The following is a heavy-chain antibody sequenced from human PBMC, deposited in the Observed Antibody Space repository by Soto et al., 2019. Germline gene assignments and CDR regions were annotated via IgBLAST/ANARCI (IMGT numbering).Heavy chain of an antibody. D-gene: IGHD6-13*01. Sequence: EVQLAESGGRLVQPGTSLRLSCRASGFRFDDSAMHWVRQGPGKGLEWVAGITWNSETIDYAASVRGRFTISRDNAENSVFLQMDSLSPEDTALYFCTRDEQGIATSGTPILGSWGQGTPVTFSS. V-gene: IGHV3-9*01. CDR2: ITWNSETI. CDR1: GFRFDDSA. J-gene: IGHJ4*02. CDR3: TRDEQGIATSGTPILGS.